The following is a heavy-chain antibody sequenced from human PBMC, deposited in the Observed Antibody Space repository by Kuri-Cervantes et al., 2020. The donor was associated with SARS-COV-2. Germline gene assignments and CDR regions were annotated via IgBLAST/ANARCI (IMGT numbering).Heavy chain of an antibody. CDR1: GFTFSSYG. D-gene: IGHD6-13*01. CDR3: AKVYSSSLYGPDV. J-gene: IGHJ6*02. V-gene: IGHV3-30*02. Sequence: GESLKISCAASGFTFSSYGMHWVRQAPGKGLEWVAFIRYDGSNKYYADSVKGLFTISRDNSKNTLYPQMNSLRAEDTAVYYCAKVYSSSLYGPDVWGQGTTVTVSS. CDR2: IRYDGSNK.